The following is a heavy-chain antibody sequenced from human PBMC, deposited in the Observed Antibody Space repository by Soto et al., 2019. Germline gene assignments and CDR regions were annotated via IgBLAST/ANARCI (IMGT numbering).Heavy chain of an antibody. Sequence: GGSLRLSCAASGFTFSSYAMSWVRQAPGKGLEWVSAISGSGGSRYYADSVKGRFTISRDNSKNTLYLQMNSLRAEDTAVYYCAKDGQYSGSYYHYWGQGTLVTVSS. D-gene: IGHD1-26*01. CDR1: GFTFSSYA. J-gene: IGHJ4*02. CDR3: AKDGQYSGSYYHY. V-gene: IGHV3-23*01. CDR2: ISGSGGSR.